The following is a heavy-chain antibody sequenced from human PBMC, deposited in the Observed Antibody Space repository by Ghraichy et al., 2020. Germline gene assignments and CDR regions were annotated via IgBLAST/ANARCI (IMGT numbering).Heavy chain of an antibody. D-gene: IGHD1-7*01. Sequence: GGSLRLSCAASEFTFSSYSMNWVRQAPGKGLEWVSYIRSNSDTIYYADSVKGRFTISRDNVKNSLYLQMNSLRDEDTAEYYCVRKLKTGTTAGPFDHWGQGTLVTVSS. CDR1: EFTFSSYS. J-gene: IGHJ4*02. CDR2: IRSNSDTI. CDR3: VRKLKTGTTAGPFDH. V-gene: IGHV3-48*02.